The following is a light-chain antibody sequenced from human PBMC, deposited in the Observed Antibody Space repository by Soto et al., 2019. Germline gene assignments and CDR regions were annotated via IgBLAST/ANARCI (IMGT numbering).Light chain of an antibody. J-gene: IGLJ1*01. CDR2: EVT. CDR3: SSYTSSSTRV. Sequence: QSALTQPASVSGSPGQSITISCTGTSSDVGAYDFVSWYQQHPDKAPKLMIYEVTNRPSGVSNRFSGSKSVNTATLTISGLQAEDEAAYYCSSYTSSSTRVFGTGTKVNVL. CDR1: SSDVGAYDF. V-gene: IGLV2-14*03.